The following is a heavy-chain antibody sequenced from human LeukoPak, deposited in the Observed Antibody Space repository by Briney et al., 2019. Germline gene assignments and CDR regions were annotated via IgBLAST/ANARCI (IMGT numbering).Heavy chain of an antibody. CDR1: GFTVSSNY. CDR2: IYSGGST. J-gene: IGHJ4*02. V-gene: IGHV3-53*01. CDR3: ARLRYGDYVFIY. D-gene: IGHD4-17*01. Sequence: GGSLRLSCAASGFTVSSNYMSWVRQAPGKGLEWVSVIYSGGSTNYADSVKGRFTISRDNSKNTLYLQMNSLRAEDTAVCYCARLRYGDYVFIYWGQGTLVTVSS.